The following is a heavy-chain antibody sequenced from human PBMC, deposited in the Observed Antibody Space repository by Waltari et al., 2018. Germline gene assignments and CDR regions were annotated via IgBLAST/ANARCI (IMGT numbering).Heavy chain of an antibody. J-gene: IGHJ4*02. CDR1: GFTFDDYT. Sequence: EVQLVESGGVVVQPGGSLRLSCAASGFTFDDYTMHWVRQAPGKGLEWVVLISWDGGSTYYADAVKGRFTISRDNSKNSLYLQMNSLRTEDTALYYCAKDMGPSRYDSSGYFDYWGQGTLVTVSS. D-gene: IGHD3-22*01. CDR3: AKDMGPSRYDSSGYFDY. V-gene: IGHV3-43*01. CDR2: ISWDGGST.